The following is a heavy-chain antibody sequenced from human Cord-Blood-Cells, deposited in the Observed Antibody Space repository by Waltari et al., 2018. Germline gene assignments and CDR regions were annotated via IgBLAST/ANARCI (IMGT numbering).Heavy chain of an antibody. CDR3: ARGVTYYDFWSGYDY. J-gene: IGHJ4*02. D-gene: IGHD3-3*01. V-gene: IGHV1-3*01. CDR2: INAGNGNT. CDR1: GYTFTSYA. Sequence: QVQLVQSGAEVKKPGASVKVSCKASGYTFTSYAMHWVRQAPGQRLEWMGWINAGNGNTKYSQKFQGRVTITRDTSASTAYMELSSLRSEDTAVYYCARGVTYYDFWSGYDYWGQGTLVTVSS.